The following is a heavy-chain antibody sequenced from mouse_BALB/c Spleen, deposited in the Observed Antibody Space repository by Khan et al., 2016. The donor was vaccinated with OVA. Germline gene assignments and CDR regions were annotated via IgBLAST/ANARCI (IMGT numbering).Heavy chain of an antibody. CDR2: IDPANGNT. Sequence: VQLKQSGAELVKPGASVKLSCTASGFNIKDTYMHWVKQRPEQGLEWIGRIDPANGNTKYDPKFQGKATITADTSSNTAYLQLSSLTSEDTAVYYCARYYGSSYWYFDGWGAGTTVTVSS. CDR1: GFNIKDTY. D-gene: IGHD1-1*01. V-gene: IGHV14-3*02. J-gene: IGHJ1*01. CDR3: ARYYGSSYWYFDG.